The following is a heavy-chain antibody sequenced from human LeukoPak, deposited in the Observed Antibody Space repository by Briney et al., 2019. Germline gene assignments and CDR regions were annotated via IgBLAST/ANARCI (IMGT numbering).Heavy chain of an antibody. J-gene: IGHJ4*02. D-gene: IGHD2-2*01. CDR1: GFTFSSYA. CDR3: ASCSTSCYSVDY. Sequence: SGGSLRLSCAASGFTFSSYAMSWVRQAPGKGLEWVSAISGSGGSTYYADSVKGRFTISRDNSKSTLYLQMNSLRAEDTAVYYCASCSTSCYSVDYWGQGTLVTVSS. V-gene: IGHV3-23*01. CDR2: ISGSGGST.